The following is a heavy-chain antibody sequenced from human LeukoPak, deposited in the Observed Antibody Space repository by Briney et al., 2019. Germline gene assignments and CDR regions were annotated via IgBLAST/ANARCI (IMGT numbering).Heavy chain of an antibody. Sequence: PSETLSLTCAVYGGSFSGYYWSWIRQPPRKGLEWIGEINHSGSTNYNPSLKSRVTISVDTSKNQFCLKLSSVTAADTAVYYCARGPGMGATRDTKARCDYWGQGTLVTVSS. CDR3: ARGPGMGATRDTKARCDY. J-gene: IGHJ4*02. CDR2: INHSGST. CDR1: GGSFSGYY. V-gene: IGHV4-34*01. D-gene: IGHD1-26*01.